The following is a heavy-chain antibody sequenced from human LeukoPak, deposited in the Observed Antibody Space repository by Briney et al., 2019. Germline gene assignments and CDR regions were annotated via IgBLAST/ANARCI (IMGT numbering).Heavy chain of an antibody. CDR1: GYTFTGYY. V-gene: IGHV1-2*06. Sequence: ASVKVSCKASGYTFTGYYMHWVRQAPGQGLEWMGRINPNSGGTNYAQKFQGRVTMTRGTSISTAYMELSRLRSDDTAVYYCARDSEWKHIDYWGQGTLVTVSS. CDR2: INPNSGGT. CDR3: ARDSEWKHIDY. J-gene: IGHJ4*02. D-gene: IGHD5-18*01.